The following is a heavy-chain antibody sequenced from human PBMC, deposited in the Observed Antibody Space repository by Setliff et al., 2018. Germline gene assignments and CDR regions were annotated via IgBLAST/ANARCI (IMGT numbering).Heavy chain of an antibody. CDR2: ISAHNGDP. CDR1: GYTFSTYG. J-gene: IGHJ6*02. Sequence: VASVKVSCKASGYTFSTYGISWVRQAPGQGLEWMGWISAHNGDPDYAQKLQGRITMTTDTSTSTAYMELRSLRSDDTALYYCTRDTRLQAVMGGPREHHYYYFGLDVWGQGTTVTV. CDR3: TRDTRLQAVMGGPREHHYYYFGLDV. V-gene: IGHV1-18*01. D-gene: IGHD3-16*01.